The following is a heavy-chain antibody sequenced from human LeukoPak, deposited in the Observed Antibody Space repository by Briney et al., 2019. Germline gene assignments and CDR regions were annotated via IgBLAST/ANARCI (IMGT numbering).Heavy chain of an antibody. CDR2: ISSSSNYI. J-gene: IGHJ4*02. CDR1: GCTFSSYS. Sequence: GGSLRLSCAASGCTFSSYSMNWVRQAPGKGLKWVSSISSSSNYIYYADSVKGRFTISRDNAKNSQYLQMNSLRAEDTAVYYCARDKIVGATQFDYWGQGTLVTVSS. CDR3: ARDKIVGATQFDY. V-gene: IGHV3-21*01. D-gene: IGHD1-26*01.